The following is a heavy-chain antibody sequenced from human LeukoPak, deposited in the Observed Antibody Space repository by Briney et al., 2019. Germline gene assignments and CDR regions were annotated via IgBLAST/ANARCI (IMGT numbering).Heavy chain of an antibody. CDR2: INPNSGGT. V-gene: IGHV1-2*02. Sequence: ASVKVSCKASGYTFTGYYMHWVRQAPGQGLEWMGWINPNSGGTNYAQKFQGRVTMTRDTSISTAYMELSRLRSDDTAVYYCARDNEHQLHRAYYYYYMDVWGKGTTVTVSS. CDR3: ARDNEHQLHRAYYYYYMDV. D-gene: IGHD2-2*01. J-gene: IGHJ6*03. CDR1: GYTFTGYY.